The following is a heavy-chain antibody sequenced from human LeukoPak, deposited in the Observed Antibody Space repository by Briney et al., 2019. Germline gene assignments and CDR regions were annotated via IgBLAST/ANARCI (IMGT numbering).Heavy chain of an antibody. CDR1: GCTFRSYA. CDR2: ITPILAIA. D-gene: IGHD3-10*02. V-gene: IGHV1-69*04. J-gene: IGHJ3*02. CDR3: ARDPGYYARKPKNAFDI. Sequence: GASVKVFCKASGCTFRSYAISWVRQAPGQWLQWMGSITPILAIANYAQKFQGRVTITADTSTSTAYMELSSLRSEDTAVYYCARDPGYYARKPKNAFDIWAQGTMVTVSS.